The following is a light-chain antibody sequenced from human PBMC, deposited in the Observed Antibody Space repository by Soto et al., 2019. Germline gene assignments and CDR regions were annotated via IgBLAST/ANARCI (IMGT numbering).Light chain of an antibody. CDR1: QSVSRSS. CDR2: GAS. J-gene: IGKJ1*01. Sequence: EIVLTQPPGSLSLSPGERATLSCRASQSVSRSSLAWYQQKPGQAPRLLIYGASNRATGIPDRFSGSGSGTDFTLTISRLEPEDFAVYYCQQYSSSPRTFGQGTKVEIK. CDR3: QQYSSSPRT. V-gene: IGKV3-20*01.